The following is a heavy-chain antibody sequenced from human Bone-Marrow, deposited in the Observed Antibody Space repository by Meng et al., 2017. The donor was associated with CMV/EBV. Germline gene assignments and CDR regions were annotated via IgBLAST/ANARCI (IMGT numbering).Heavy chain of an antibody. D-gene: IGHD1-26*01. CDR3: ARDLGGSYPN. CDR1: GGSFSGYY. V-gene: IGHV4-34*01. J-gene: IGHJ4*02. CDR2: INHSGRT. Sequence: GSLRLSCAVYGGSFSGYYWSWIRQPPGKGMEWIGEINHSGRTNYNPSLKSRVTISVDTSKNQFSLKLSSVTAADTAVYYCARDLGGSYPNWGQGTLVTFSS.